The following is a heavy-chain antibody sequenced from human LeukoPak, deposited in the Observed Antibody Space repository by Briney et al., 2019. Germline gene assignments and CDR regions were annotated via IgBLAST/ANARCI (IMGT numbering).Heavy chain of an antibody. J-gene: IGHJ4*02. D-gene: IGHD1-1*01. CDR2: ISNNDVT. CDR1: GITASNFY. V-gene: IGHV3-53*01. CDR3: GSSVTTVGAYDY. Sequence: QTGGSLRLSCAAPGITASNFYMMWVRQAPGKGLEWVSYISNNDVTKYADSVRGRLTISRDNSKNILYLQMNSLRVEDTAMYWCGSSVTTVGAYDYWGQGAPVTVSS.